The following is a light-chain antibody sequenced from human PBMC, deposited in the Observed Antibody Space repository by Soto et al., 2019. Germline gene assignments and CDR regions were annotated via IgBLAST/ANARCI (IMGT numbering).Light chain of an antibody. J-gene: IGKJ2*01. CDR1: QGIRNA. CDR2: AAS. CDR3: LQHNSYPYT. V-gene: IGKV1-17*01. Sequence: DIQMTQSPSSLSASVGDRVTITCRTSQGIRNALGWYQQKPGKAPKLLIYAASSLQIGVPSRFSGSGSGTEFTLTISSLQPEDFATYYCLQHNSYPYTFGQGTKLEIK.